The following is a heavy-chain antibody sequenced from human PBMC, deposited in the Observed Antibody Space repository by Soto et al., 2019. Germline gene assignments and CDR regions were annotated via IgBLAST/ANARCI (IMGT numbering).Heavy chain of an antibody. CDR3: ARASYDILTGYPQGMDV. J-gene: IGHJ6*02. V-gene: IGHV4-30-2*01. D-gene: IGHD3-9*01. CDR2: IYHSGST. CDR1: GGSISSGGYS. Sequence: SETLSLTCAVSGGSISSGGYSWSWIRHPPGKGLEWIGYIYHSGSTYYNPSLKSRVTISVDRSKNQFSLKLSSVTAADTAVYYCARASYDILTGYPQGMDVWGQGTTVTVSS.